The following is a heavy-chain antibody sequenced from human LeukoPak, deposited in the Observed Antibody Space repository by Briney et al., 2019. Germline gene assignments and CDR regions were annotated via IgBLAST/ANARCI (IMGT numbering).Heavy chain of an antibody. CDR2: ISSSSSTI. CDR1: GFTFSSYS. CDR3: ASTDLGYADDY. Sequence: GGSPRLPCAASGFTFSSYSMNWVRQAPGKGLEWVSYISSSSSTIYYADSVKGRFTISRDNAKNSLYLQMNSLRAGDTAVYYCASTDLGYADDYWGQGTLVTVSS. J-gene: IGHJ4*02. V-gene: IGHV3-48*04. D-gene: IGHD3-16*01.